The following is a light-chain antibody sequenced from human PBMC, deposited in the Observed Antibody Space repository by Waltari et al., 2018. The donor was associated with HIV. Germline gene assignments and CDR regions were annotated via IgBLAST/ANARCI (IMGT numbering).Light chain of an antibody. CDR3: CSCPRSGIRYV. Sequence: QSALTQPASVSGSPGQSITISCTGTSSNVGSDDLVSWYQQHPGEAPKLIIYEVTKRPSVVSNLFSGSKSGNTASLTISGLQAEDEAEYYCCSCPRSGIRYVFGTGTKVTVL. CDR2: EVT. J-gene: IGLJ1*01. V-gene: IGLV2-23*02. CDR1: SSNVGSDDL.